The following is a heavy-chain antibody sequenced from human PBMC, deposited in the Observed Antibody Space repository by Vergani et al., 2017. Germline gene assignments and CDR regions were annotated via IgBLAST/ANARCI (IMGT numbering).Heavy chain of an antibody. Sequence: QVQLEESGGGVVQPGRSLRLSCAASGFSFSSYGMHWVRQVPGKGLEWVAVIWYDGSSKYYADSVKGRFTISRDNSKNTLYLQMNSLRAEDTAVYYCVRDTYSSNWADYYGMDVWGQGTTVTVSS. J-gene: IGHJ6*02. CDR2: IWYDGSSK. CDR1: GFSFSSYG. V-gene: IGHV3-33*01. CDR3: VRDTYSSNWADYYGMDV. D-gene: IGHD6-13*01.